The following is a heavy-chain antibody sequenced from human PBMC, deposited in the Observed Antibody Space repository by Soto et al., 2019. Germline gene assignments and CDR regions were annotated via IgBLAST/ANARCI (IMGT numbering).Heavy chain of an antibody. CDR3: ARSEGMGVTTFDF. V-gene: IGHV4-30-2*01. CDR2: ISHSGST. D-gene: IGHD1-26*01. Sequence: QLQLQESGSGLVKPSQTLSLTCAVSGDSINSPGYSWSWIRQPPGKGLEWIGSISHSGSTSYHPSLTSRVVISGYTSANLLSLMLTSVTAADTAVYYCARSEGMGVTTFDFWGQGTHVIVSS. CDR1: GDSINSPGYS. J-gene: IGHJ5*01.